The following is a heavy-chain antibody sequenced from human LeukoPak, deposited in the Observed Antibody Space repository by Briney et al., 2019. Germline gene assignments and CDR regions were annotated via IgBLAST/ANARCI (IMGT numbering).Heavy chain of an antibody. Sequence: GGSLRLSCAASGFTFSSYAMHWVRQAPGKGLEWVAVISYDGSNKYYADSVKGRFTISRDNSKNTLYLQMNSLRAEDTAVYYCARDRGDYSDYSDFFDAWGQGTLVTVSS. CDR2: ISYDGSNK. CDR3: ARDRGDYSDYSDFFDA. V-gene: IGHV3-30*04. J-gene: IGHJ4*02. D-gene: IGHD4-11*01. CDR1: GFTFSSYA.